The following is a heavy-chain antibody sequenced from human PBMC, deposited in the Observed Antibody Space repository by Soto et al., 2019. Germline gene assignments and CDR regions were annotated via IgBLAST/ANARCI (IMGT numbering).Heavy chain of an antibody. CDR3: ARRLRYDYYYYGMDV. CDR1: GGTFSSYA. J-gene: IGHJ6*02. CDR2: IIPIFGTA. Sequence: SVKVSCKASGGTFSSYAISWVRQAPGQGLEWMGGIIPIFGTANDAQKFEGRGTITADESTSTAYMELSSLRSEDTAVYYCARRLRYDYYYYGMDVWGQGTTVTVSS. D-gene: IGHD4-17*01. V-gene: IGHV1-69*13.